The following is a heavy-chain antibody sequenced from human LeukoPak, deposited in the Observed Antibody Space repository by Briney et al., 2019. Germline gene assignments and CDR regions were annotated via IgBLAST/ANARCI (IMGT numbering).Heavy chain of an antibody. CDR2: IRYDGSNK. Sequence: QPGGSLRLSCAASGFTFSSYAMSWVRQAPGKGLEWVAFIRYDGSNKYYADSVKGRFTISRDNSKNTLYLQMNSLRAEDTAVYYCAKELGLLEQSLMIDYWGQGTLVTVSS. D-gene: IGHD1/OR15-1a*01. J-gene: IGHJ4*02. V-gene: IGHV3-30*02. CDR1: GFTFSSYA. CDR3: AKELGLLEQSLMIDY.